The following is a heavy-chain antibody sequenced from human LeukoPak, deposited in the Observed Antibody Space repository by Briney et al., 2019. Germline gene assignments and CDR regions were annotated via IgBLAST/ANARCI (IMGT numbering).Heavy chain of an antibody. Sequence: GGSLRLSCAPSGFTLSSYNMNWVRQAPGKGLEWVSYISSRGSSIYYADSVKGRFTISRDNAKNSLYLQMDSLRDDDTAVYYCARTYNSGWYFDYWGQGTLVTVSS. J-gene: IGHJ4*02. CDR2: ISSRGSSI. CDR1: GFTLSSYN. CDR3: ARTYNSGWYFDY. D-gene: IGHD6-19*01. V-gene: IGHV3-48*02.